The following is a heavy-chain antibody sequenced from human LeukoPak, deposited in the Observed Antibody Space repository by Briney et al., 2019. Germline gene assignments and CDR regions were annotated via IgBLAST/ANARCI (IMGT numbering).Heavy chain of an antibody. Sequence: GGSLRLSCAASGFTFSRYEMNWVRQAPGKGLEWLSYISSSGSTIYYADSVKGRFTISRDNARNSLYLQMNSLRAEDTAVYYCASGTYYFGDYWGQGTLVTVSS. CDR2: ISSSGSTI. CDR3: ASGTYYFGDY. J-gene: IGHJ4*02. V-gene: IGHV3-48*03. D-gene: IGHD1-26*01. CDR1: GFTFSRYE.